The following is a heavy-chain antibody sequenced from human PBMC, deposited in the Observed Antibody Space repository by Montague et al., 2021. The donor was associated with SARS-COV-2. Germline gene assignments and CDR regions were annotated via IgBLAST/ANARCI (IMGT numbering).Heavy chain of an antibody. J-gene: IGHJ3*02. V-gene: IGHV3-30*03. D-gene: IGHD2-21*02. CDR2: ISHDGLNK. Sequence: SLRLSCAASGFTFSHYGIHWVRQAPGKGHWVAVISHDGLNKYYAESVKGRFTISRDNYENTLFLDMFSLKTDDTATYYCARAGGGGGDCYLHAFDIWGQGAMVTVSS. CDR3: ARAGGGGGDCYLHAFDI. CDR1: GFTFSHYG.